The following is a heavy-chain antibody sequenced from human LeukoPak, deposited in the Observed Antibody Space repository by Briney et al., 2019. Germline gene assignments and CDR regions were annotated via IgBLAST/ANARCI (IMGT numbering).Heavy chain of an antibody. CDR2: ISGSGGST. D-gene: IGHD1-26*01. CDR1: GFTFSSYA. V-gene: IGHV3-23*01. CDR3: AKDVDSGSYYFDY. J-gene: IGHJ4*02. Sequence: GGSLRLSCAASGFTFSSYAMSWVRQAPGKGLEWVPAISGSGGSTYYADSVKGRFTISRDNSKNTLYLQMNSLRAEDTAVYYCAKDVDSGSYYFDYWGQGTLVTVSS.